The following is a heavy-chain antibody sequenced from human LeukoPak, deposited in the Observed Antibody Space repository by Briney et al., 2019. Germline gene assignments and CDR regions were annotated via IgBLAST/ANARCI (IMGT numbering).Heavy chain of an antibody. CDR2: ISYDGSKI. D-gene: IGHD3-3*01. CDR3: ARESGWGLPHAFDF. J-gene: IGHJ3*01. V-gene: IGHV3-30-3*01. CDR1: GFTFSSYP. Sequence: PGGSLRLSCAASGFTFSSYPLHWVRQAPGKGLEWVTLISYDGSKIYYADSVKGRFTISRDNSKNRLYLQMNSLRVEDTAVYYCARESGWGLPHAFDFWGQGTMVTVSS.